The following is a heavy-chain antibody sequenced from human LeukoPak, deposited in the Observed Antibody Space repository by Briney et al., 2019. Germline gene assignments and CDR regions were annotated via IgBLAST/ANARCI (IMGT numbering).Heavy chain of an antibody. CDR1: GGSISGYS. Sequence: SETLSLTCTVSGGSISGYSWNWIRQPPGKGLEWIGYIYNSGSTNYTPSLKSRVTISVDTSKNQFSLTLSSVTAADTAVYYCARYPSDYGYYYYGMDGWGKGATVTVAS. J-gene: IGHJ6*04. V-gene: IGHV4-59*01. CDR3: ARYPSDYGYYYYGMDG. CDR2: IYNSGST. D-gene: IGHD3-16*01.